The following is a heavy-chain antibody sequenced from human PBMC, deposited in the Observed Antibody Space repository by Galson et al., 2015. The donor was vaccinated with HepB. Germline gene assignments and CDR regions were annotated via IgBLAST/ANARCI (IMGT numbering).Heavy chain of an antibody. D-gene: IGHD4-17*01. CDR2: IWCDGSNK. J-gene: IGHJ4*02. CDR1: GFTFSSYG. CDR3: ARDHQDYGDYVVDY. Sequence: SLRLSCAASGFTFSSYGMHWVRQAPGKGLEWVAVIWCDGSNKYYADSVKGRFTISRDNSKNTLYLQMNSLRAEDTAVYYCARDHQDYGDYVVDYWGQGTLVTVSS. V-gene: IGHV3-33*01.